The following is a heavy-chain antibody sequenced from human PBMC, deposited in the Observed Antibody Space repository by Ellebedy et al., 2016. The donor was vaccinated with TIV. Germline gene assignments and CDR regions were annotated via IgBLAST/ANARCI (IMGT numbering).Heavy chain of an antibody. CDR1: GGSISSYY. V-gene: IGHV4-4*07. D-gene: IGHD3-9*01. Sequence: SETLSLXCTVSGGSISSYYWSWIRQPAGKGLEWIGRIYTSGSTNYNPSLKSRVTISVDTSKNQFSLKLSSVTAADTAVYYCARTGSGGRYLYYYMDVWGKGTTVTVSS. J-gene: IGHJ6*03. CDR2: IYTSGST. CDR3: ARTGSGGRYLYYYMDV.